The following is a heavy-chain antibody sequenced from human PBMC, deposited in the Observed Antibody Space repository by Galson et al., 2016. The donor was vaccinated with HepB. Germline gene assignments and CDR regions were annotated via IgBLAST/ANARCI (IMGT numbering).Heavy chain of an antibody. CDR2: ISITSTTK. CDR3: AKSGFFGELDK. V-gene: IGHV3-48*01. D-gene: IGHD3-10*01. CDR1: GFTLSRHS. J-gene: IGHJ4*02. Sequence: SLRLSCAGSGFTLSRHSMNWVRQAPGKGLEWISYISITSTTKYYADSVEGRFTISRDNSKNTLFLRMNSVGVEDTAVYFCAKSGFFGELDKWGQGTGVVVSS.